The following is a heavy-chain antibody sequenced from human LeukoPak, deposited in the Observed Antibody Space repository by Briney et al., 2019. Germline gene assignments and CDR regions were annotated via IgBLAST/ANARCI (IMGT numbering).Heavy chain of an antibody. CDR1: GFTFSSYA. D-gene: IGHD1-26*01. CDR3: AKLPQWEYFDY. CDR2: FSGSGGST. V-gene: IGHV3-23*01. Sequence: GGSLRLSCAASGFTFSSYAMSWVRQAPGKGLECISGFSGSGGSTYYADSVKGRFTISRDNSKNALYLQMNSLRAEDTAVYYCAKLPQWEYFDYWGQGTLVTVSS. J-gene: IGHJ4*02.